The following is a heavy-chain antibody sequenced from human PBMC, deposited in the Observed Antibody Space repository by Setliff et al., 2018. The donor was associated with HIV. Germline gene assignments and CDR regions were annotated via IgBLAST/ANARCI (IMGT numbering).Heavy chain of an antibody. CDR2: IYYSGDT. D-gene: IGHD7-27*01. V-gene: IGHV4-39*07. J-gene: IGHJ4*02. Sequence: PSETLSLTCTVSGGSIGSSPYYWGWIRQPPGKGLEWIGNIYYSGDTYYSPSLKSRLAISVDTSKIQFSLRLASMTAADTAVYYCARIRTGDRSFDFWGQGTLVTVSS. CDR3: ARIRTGDRSFDF. CDR1: GGSIGSSPYY.